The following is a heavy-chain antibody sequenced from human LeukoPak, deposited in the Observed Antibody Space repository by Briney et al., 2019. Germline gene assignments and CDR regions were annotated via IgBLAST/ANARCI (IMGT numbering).Heavy chain of an antibody. V-gene: IGHV4-39*07. D-gene: IGHD2-15*01. CDR1: GGSISSSSYY. J-gene: IGHJ6*02. CDR3: ARDSLGYCSGGSCHYYYGMDV. CDR2: IYYSGST. Sequence: SETLSLTCTVSGGSISSSSYYWGWIRQPPGKGLEWIVRIYYSGSTYYNPSLKRRVTISVNTSKNQFSLKLSSVTAADTAVYYWARDSLGYCSGGSCHYYYGMDVWGQGTTVTVSS.